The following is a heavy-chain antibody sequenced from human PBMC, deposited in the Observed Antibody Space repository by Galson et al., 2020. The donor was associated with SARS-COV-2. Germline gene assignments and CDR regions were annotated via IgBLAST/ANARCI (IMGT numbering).Heavy chain of an antibody. V-gene: IGHV3-30*02. CDR1: GFTFSDCA. CDR3: AKPVGGNYYYGMDV. Sequence: PGGSLRLSCAASGFTFSDCAMHWVRQAPGKGLEWVAVIWYNGRNKYYADSVKGRFIISRDDSKNTLFLQMHSLRAEDTAVYYCAKPVGGNYYYGMDVWGQGTTVTVSS. J-gene: IGHJ6*02. D-gene: IGHD1-26*01. CDR2: IWYNGRNK.